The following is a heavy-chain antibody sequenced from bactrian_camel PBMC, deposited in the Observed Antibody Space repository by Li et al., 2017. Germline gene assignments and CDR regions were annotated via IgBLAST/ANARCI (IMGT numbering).Heavy chain of an antibody. J-gene: IGHJ4*01. CDR1: GNTIGWQFHC. Sequence: HVQLVESGGGSVQAGGSLRISCRATGNTIGWQFHCTAWFRQAPGKAREGVAAVYARGVRYYYADSVQGRFTISRDNAKNTLYLQLNSLKTEDTAMYYCAKAYYSDYVYRGQGTQVTVS. CDR2: VYARGVRY. V-gene: IGHV3S1*01. CDR3: AKAYYSDYVY. D-gene: IGHD4*01.